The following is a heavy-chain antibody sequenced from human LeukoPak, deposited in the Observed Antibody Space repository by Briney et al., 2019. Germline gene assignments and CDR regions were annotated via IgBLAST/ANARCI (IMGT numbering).Heavy chain of an antibody. CDR3: AKIESFYDSPFDA. CDR1: GFTFSTYS. CDR2: ISGSGGTT. Sequence: QSGGSLRLSCAASGFTFSTYSMSWVRQAPGKRLEWVSTISGSGGTTYYADSVKGRFTVSRDNFEKTLYVQMNSLRAGDTAVYYCAKIESFYDSPFDAWGQGTLVTVSS. D-gene: IGHD2/OR15-2a*01. V-gene: IGHV3-23*01. J-gene: IGHJ5*02.